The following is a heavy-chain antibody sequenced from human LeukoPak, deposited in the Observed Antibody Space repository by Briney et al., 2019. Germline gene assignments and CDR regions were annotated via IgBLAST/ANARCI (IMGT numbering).Heavy chain of an antibody. CDR3: ARGYQSTTYGHFDS. D-gene: IGHD2/OR15-2a*01. J-gene: IGHJ5*01. Sequence: PSETLSLTCSVSGQSITSFRWSWIRQSAAKGLEWMGRIDEDGSPTYNPSLSGRVSVSADTSNNQVSLKLKFETAADTAVYFCARGYQSTTYGHFDSWGRGIQVTVSS. CDR1: GQSITSFR. V-gene: IGHV4-4*07. CDR2: IDEDGSP.